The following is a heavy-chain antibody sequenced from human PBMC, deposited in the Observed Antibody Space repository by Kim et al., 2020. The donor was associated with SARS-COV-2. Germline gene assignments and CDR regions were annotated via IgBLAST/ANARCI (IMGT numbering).Heavy chain of an antibody. CDR3: AREIPLYCSGGSCYSRNFDY. J-gene: IGHJ4*02. D-gene: IGHD2-15*01. CDR1: GGTFSSYA. CDR2: IIPIFGTA. Sequence: SVKVSCKASGGTFSSYAISWVRQAPGQGLEWMGGIIPIFGTANYAQKFQGRVTITADESTSTAYMELSSLRSEDTAVYYCAREIPLYCSGGSCYSRNFDYWGQGTLVTVSS. V-gene: IGHV1-69*13.